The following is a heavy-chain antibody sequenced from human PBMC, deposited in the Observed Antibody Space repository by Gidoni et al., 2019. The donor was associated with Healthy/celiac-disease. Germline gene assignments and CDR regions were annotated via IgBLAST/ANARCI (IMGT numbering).Heavy chain of an antibody. CDR3: AREMYYYDSSGYKVPLDAFDI. D-gene: IGHD3-22*01. CDR2: ISDDGSNK. J-gene: IGHJ3*02. Sequence: QVQLVESGGGVVQPGRSLRLSCPAPGSTSSSYALPWVRQAPGKGLEWVAVISDDGSNKYYADSVKGRFTISRDNSKNTLYLQMNSLRAEDTAVYYCAREMYYYDSSGYKVPLDAFDIWGQGTMVTVSS. V-gene: IGHV3-30-3*01. CDR1: GSTSSSYA.